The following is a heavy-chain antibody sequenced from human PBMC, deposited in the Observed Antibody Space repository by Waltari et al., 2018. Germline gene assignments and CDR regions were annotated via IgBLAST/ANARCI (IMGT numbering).Heavy chain of an antibody. V-gene: IGHV4-59*01. CDR1: GGSISSYY. Sequence: QVQLQESGPGLVKPSETLSLTCTVSGGSISSYYWSWIRQPPGKGLEWIGYIYYSGSTNYNPSLKSRVTISVDTSKNQFSLKLRSVTAADTAVYYCARCPGWPYYFDYWGQGTLVTVSS. CDR3: ARCPGWPYYFDY. CDR2: IYYSGST. D-gene: IGHD6-19*01. J-gene: IGHJ4*02.